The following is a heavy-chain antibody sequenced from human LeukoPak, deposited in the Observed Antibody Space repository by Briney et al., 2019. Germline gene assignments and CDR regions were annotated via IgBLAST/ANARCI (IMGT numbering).Heavy chain of an antibody. Sequence: GGSLRLSCAASGFTFSSYSMNWVRQAPGKGLEWVSSISSSSSYIYYADSVKGRFTISRDNAKNSLYLQMNSLRAEDTAVYYCARVSGIAAAVPLDYWGQGTLVTVSS. D-gene: IGHD6-13*01. CDR1: GFTFSSYS. CDR2: ISSSSSYI. V-gene: IGHV3-21*01. J-gene: IGHJ4*02. CDR3: ARVSGIAAAVPLDY.